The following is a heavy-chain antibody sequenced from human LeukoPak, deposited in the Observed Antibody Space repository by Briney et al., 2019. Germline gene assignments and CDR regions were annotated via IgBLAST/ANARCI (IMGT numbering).Heavy chain of an antibody. CDR2: ISGSGGST. V-gene: IGHV3-23*01. Sequence: PGGSLRLSCAASGFTFSSYAMSWVRQAPGKGLEWVSAISGSGGSTYYADSVKGRFTISRDNSKNTLYLQMNSLRAEDMAVYYCAKDPNYYDSSGYYHGGDYFDYWGQGTLVTVSS. CDR1: GFTFSSYA. D-gene: IGHD3-22*01. J-gene: IGHJ4*02. CDR3: AKDPNYYDSSGYYHGGDYFDY.